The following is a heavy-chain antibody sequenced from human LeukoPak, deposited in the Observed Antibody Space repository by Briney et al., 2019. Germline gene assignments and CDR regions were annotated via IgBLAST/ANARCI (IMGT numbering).Heavy chain of an antibody. D-gene: IGHD2-15*01. CDR1: GFTFSSYV. V-gene: IGHV3-30-3*01. CDR2: ISYDGSNK. Sequence: PGGSLRLSCAASGFTFSSYVMHWVRQAPGKGLEWVAVISYDGSNKYYADSVKGRFTISRDNSKNTLYLQVSSLQAEDTAVYFCARANWAGIEAPATDYWGQGTLVTVSS. CDR3: ARANWAGIEAPATDY. J-gene: IGHJ4*02.